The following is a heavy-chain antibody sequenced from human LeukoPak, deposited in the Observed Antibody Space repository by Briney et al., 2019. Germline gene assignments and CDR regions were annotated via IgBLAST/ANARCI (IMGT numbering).Heavy chain of an antibody. CDR1: GFSVSSYV. CDR2: INHDGSDI. V-gene: IGHV3-74*01. CDR3: LRDTHFKIDY. D-gene: IGHD3-3*02. Sequence: GGSLRLSCAVSGFSVSSYVMHLVRQAPGEGLVWVSRINHDGSDISYADSVKGRSTISRDSAKNTLYLQMNSLRVDDTAVYYCLRDTHFKIDYWGQGTLVTVSS. J-gene: IGHJ4*02.